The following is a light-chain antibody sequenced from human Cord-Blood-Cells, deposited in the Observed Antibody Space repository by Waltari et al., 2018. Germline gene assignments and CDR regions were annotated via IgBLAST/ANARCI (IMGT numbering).Light chain of an antibody. CDR3: CSYAGSYTFV. V-gene: IGLV2-11*01. J-gene: IGLJ1*01. CDR1: RSDFGGYNY. CDR2: DVS. Sequence: QSAMTQPRSVSGSPAQSVTISCPGTRSDFGGYNYGSWYQQHPGKAPKLMFYDVSKRPSGVPDRFSGSKSGNAASLAISGLQAEDEADYYCCSYAGSYTFVFGTGTKVTVL.